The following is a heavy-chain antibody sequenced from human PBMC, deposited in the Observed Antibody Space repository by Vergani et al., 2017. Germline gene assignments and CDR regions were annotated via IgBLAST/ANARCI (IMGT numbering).Heavy chain of an antibody. D-gene: IGHD3-16*01. Sequence: EVQLVESGGGLVKPGGSLRLSCAASGFSFSSYSMNWVRQAPGKGLEWVASISGSSSYVFYRDSVEGRFTITRDNAKKSVYLQMNSLRADDTAMYFCAKHFRGWGIDYWGQGTQVIVSS. J-gene: IGHJ4*02. V-gene: IGHV3-21*02. CDR1: GFSFSSYS. CDR3: AKHFRGWGIDY. CDR2: ISGSSSYV.